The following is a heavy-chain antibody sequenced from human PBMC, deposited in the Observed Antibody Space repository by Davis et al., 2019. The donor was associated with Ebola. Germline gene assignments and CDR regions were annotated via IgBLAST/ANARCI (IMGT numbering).Heavy chain of an antibody. CDR3: ARHFPYYYDSSGYYYGWFDP. Sequence: SETLSLTCTVSGGSVSSGSYYWSWIRQPPGKGLEWIGYIYYSGSTNYNPSLKSRVTISVDTSKNQFSLKLSSVTAADTAVYYCARHFPYYYDSSGYYYGWFDPWGQGTLVTVSS. CDR2: IYYSGST. J-gene: IGHJ5*02. CDR1: GGSVSSGSYY. D-gene: IGHD3-22*01. V-gene: IGHV4-61*01.